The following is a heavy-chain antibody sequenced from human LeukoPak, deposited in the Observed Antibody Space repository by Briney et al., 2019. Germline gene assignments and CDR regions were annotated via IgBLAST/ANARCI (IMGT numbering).Heavy chain of an antibody. CDR2: IIPILGIA. CDR3: ARQVVPAANDY. Sequence: SVKVSCKASGGTFSSYTISWVRQAPRQGLEWMGRIIPILGIANYAQKFQGRVTITADKSTSTAYMELSSLRSEVTAVYYCARQVVPAANDYWGQGTLVTVSS. J-gene: IGHJ4*02. D-gene: IGHD2-2*01. CDR1: GGTFSSYT. V-gene: IGHV1-69*02.